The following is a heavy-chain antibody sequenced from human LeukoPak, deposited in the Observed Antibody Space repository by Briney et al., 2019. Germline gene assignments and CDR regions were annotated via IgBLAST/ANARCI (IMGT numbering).Heavy chain of an antibody. CDR3: ARDQGYYGSGSSADP. J-gene: IGHJ5*02. V-gene: IGHV3-48*04. CDR2: ISSSGSTI. D-gene: IGHD3-10*01. CDR1: GFTFSSYA. Sequence: GGSLRLSCAASGFTFSSYAMSWVRQAPGKGLEWVSYISSSGSTIYYADSVKGRFTISRDNAKNSLYLQMNSLRAEDTAVYYCARDQGYYGSGSSADPWGQGTLVTVSS.